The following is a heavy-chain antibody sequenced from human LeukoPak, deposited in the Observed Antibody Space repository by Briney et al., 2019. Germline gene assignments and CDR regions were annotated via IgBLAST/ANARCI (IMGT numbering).Heavy chain of an antibody. V-gene: IGHV3-23*01. CDR1: GFTLSSYA. CDR2: MYDSGGTTSYT. J-gene: IGHJ4*02. Sequence: PGGSLRLSCEASGFTLSSYAMNWVRQAPGKGLEWVAGMYDSGGTTSYTWYAGSVKGRFTISRDKFKNTLYLQMNSLRAEDTGVYYCAKNREQWMVRPANFGHWGQGILVAVSS. CDR3: AKNREQWMVRPANFGH. D-gene: IGHD6-19*01.